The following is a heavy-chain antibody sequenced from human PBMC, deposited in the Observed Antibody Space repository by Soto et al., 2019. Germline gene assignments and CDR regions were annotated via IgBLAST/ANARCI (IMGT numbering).Heavy chain of an antibody. V-gene: IGHV3-30-3*01. D-gene: IGHD3-22*01. CDR2: ISHDGSSQ. CDR3: ATEDESSGHAGTFHH. CDR1: GFSFNTYV. J-gene: IGHJ1*01. Sequence: QMQLEEAGGGVAQPVRSLRLSCAASGFSFNTYVMHWVRQAPGKGLEWVAGISHDGSSQHYAGSVKGRFTISRDNSRSTLNLEMNSLTDEDTAVYHCATEDESSGHAGTFHHWGQGTLVTVSS.